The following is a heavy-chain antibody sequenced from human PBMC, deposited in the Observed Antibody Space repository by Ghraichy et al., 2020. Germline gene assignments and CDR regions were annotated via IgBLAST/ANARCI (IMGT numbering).Heavy chain of an antibody. CDR1: GFTFSSHS. D-gene: IGHD4/OR15-4a*01. Sequence: GESLNISCAASGFTFSSHSVNWVRQAPGKGLEWVSYISSGSSTIYYADSVKGRFTISRDNAKNSLYLQMNSLRDEDTAVYYCARVNGGDYGTFDSWGQGTQVTVSS. CDR2: ISSGSSTI. V-gene: IGHV3-48*02. CDR3: ARVNGGDYGTFDS. J-gene: IGHJ4*02.